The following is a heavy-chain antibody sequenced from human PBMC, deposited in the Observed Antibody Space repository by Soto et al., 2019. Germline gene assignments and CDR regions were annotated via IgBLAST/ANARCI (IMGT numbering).Heavy chain of an antibody. CDR2: IYYSGST. D-gene: IGHD2-2*01. V-gene: IGHV4-59*08. CDR1: GGSISSYY. Sequence: SETLSLTCTVSGGSISSYYWSWIRQPPGKGLEWIGYIYYSGSTNYNPSLKSRVTISVDTSKNQFSLKLSSVTAADTAVYYCARQAPAYCSSTSCYDPGDYWGQGTLVTVSS. CDR3: ARQAPAYCSSTSCYDPGDY. J-gene: IGHJ4*02.